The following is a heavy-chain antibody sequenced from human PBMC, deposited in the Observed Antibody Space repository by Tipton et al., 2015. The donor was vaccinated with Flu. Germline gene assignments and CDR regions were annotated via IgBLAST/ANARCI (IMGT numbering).Heavy chain of an antibody. Sequence: TLSLTCAVYGGSFSGYYWSWIRQPPGKGLEWIGYIYYSGSTNYNPSLKSRVTISVDTSKNQFSLKLSSVTAADTAVYYCARLGGSGSWGQGTLVTVSS. V-gene: IGHV4-59*08. CDR1: GGSFSGYY. J-gene: IGHJ4*02. D-gene: IGHD3-10*01. CDR3: ARLGGSGS. CDR2: IYYSGST.